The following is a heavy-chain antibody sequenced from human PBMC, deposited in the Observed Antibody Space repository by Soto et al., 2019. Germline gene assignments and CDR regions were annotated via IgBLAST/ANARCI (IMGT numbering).Heavy chain of an antibody. V-gene: IGHV2-5*02. Sequence: QITLKESGPTLVKPTQTLTLTCAFSGFSLNTRGVGVGWIRQPPGKALEWVALIYWDNDKRYSPSLKNRLTIPTDTPKNHQVLMMTDMYPVDTATYYCAHNNYYGSGSVYWGQATQITVSS. J-gene: IGHJ4*02. D-gene: IGHD3-10*01. CDR3: AHNNYYGSGSVY. CDR2: IYWDNDK. CDR1: GFSLNTRGVG.